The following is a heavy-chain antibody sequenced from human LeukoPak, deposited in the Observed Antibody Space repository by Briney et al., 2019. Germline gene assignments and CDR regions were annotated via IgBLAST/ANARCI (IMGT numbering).Heavy chain of an antibody. CDR3: ARSADSSGYFREITLYYFDY. J-gene: IGHJ4*02. Sequence: PGGSLRLSCAASGFTVSSNYMSWVRQAPGKGLEWVSVIYSGGNTYYADSVKGRFTISRDNAKNSLYLQMNSLRAEDTAVYYCARSADSSGYFREITLYYFDYWGQGTLVTVSS. D-gene: IGHD3-22*01. CDR2: IYSGGNT. V-gene: IGHV3-53*01. CDR1: GFTVSSNY.